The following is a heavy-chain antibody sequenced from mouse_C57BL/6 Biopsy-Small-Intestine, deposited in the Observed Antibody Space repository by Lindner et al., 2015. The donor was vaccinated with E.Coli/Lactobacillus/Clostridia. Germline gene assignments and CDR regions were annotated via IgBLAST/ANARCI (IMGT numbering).Heavy chain of an antibody. J-gene: IGHJ4*01. CDR2: INPSGRGA. CDR3: ARDFVVPPAASCDY. CDR1: GYTFDNYY. D-gene: IGHD1-1*02. V-gene: IGHV1S12*01. Sequence: SVKVSCKPPGYTFDNYYIHWIRQAPGQGLEWVGTINPSGRGATYSQKFQGRISVTRDTSTSTVYMELSSLRSEDTAVYYCARDFVVPPAASCDYWGQGTLITVSS.